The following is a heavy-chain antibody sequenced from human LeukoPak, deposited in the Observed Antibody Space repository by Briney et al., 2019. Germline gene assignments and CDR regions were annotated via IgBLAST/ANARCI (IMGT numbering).Heavy chain of an antibody. D-gene: IGHD1-20*01. J-gene: IGHJ4*02. V-gene: IGHV3-49*04. CDR1: GFTFGDYA. CDR2: IRNKAYGGTA. Sequence: GGSLRLSRTASGFTFGDYAMSWVRQAPGKGLEWVGFIRNKAYGGTAEYAASVKGRFTISRDDSKSIAYLQMNSLKTEDTAVYYCARYYNWNSLDYWGQGTLVTVSS. CDR3: ARYYNWNSLDY.